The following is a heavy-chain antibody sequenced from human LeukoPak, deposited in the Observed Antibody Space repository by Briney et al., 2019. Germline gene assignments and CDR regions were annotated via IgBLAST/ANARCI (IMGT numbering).Heavy chain of an antibody. CDR3: VAGVNFDY. V-gene: IGHV4-34*01. CDR1: GGSFSGYY. D-gene: IGHD6-19*01. Sequence: SETLSLTCAVYGGSFSGYYWSWIRQPPGKGLEWIGEINHSGSTNYNPSLKSRVTISVDTSKNQFSLKLSSVTAADTAVYYCVAGVNFDYWGQGTLVTVSS. J-gene: IGHJ4*02. CDR2: INHSGST.